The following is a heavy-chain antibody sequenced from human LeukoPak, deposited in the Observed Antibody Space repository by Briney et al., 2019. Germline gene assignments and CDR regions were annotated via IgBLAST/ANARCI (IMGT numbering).Heavy chain of an antibody. CDR2: IYPGDSDT. CDR3: ARSGLVRGVIMDY. J-gene: IGHJ4*02. D-gene: IGHD3-10*01. CDR1: GDSFTSYW. Sequence: PGESLKISCKGSGDSFTSYWIGWVRQMPGKGLEWLGIIYPGDSDTRYSPSFQGQVTISADKSITTAYLRWSSLKASDTAMYYCARSGLVRGVIMDYWGQGTLVTVSS. V-gene: IGHV5-51*01.